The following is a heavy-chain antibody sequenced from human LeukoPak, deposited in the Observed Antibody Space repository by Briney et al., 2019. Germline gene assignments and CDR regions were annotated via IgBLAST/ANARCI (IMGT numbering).Heavy chain of an antibody. J-gene: IGHJ1*01. CDR3: AKDQGAAAGPLEHFQH. CDR1: GFTFSSYA. CDR2: ISGSGGST. D-gene: IGHD6-13*01. V-gene: IGHV3-23*01. Sequence: GGSLRLSCAASGFTFSSYAMSWVRQAPGKGLEWVSAISGSGGSTYYADSVKGRFTISRDNSKNTLYLQMNSLRAEDTAVYYCAKDQGAAAGPLEHFQHWGQGTLVTVSS.